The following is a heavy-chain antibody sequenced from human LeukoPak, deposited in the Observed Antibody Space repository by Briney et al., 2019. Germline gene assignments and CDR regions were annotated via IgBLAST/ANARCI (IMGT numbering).Heavy chain of an antibody. Sequence: ASVKVSCKASGYTFTSYGISWVRQAPGQGLEWMGWISAYNGNTNYAQKLQGRVTMTTDTSTSTAYMELRSLRSDDTAVYYCARDYCSSTSCYQQLPPYTEPALQHWARAPWSPSPQ. J-gene: IGHJ1*01. CDR3: ARDYCSSTSCYQQLPPYTEPALQH. V-gene: IGHV1-18*04. CDR1: GYTFTSYG. D-gene: IGHD2-2*01. CDR2: ISAYNGNT.